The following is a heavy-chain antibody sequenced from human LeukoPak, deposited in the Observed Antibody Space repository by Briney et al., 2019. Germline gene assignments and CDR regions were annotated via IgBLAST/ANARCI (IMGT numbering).Heavy chain of an antibody. V-gene: IGHV3-53*01. CDR3: ARRRDSGSLQHFDY. Sequence: GGSLRLSCAASGFTVSSNYMSWVRQAPGKGLEWVSVSYSGGSSYYADSVKGRFTISRDNAKNSLYLQMNSLRAEDTAVYYCARRRDSGSLQHFDYWGQGTLVTVSS. D-gene: IGHD1-26*01. CDR2: SYSGGSS. CDR1: GFTVSSNY. J-gene: IGHJ4*02.